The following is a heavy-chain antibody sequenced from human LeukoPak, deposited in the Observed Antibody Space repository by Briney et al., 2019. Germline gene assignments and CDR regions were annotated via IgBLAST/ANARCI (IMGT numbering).Heavy chain of an antibody. Sequence: SETLSLTCTVSGGSISSYYWSWIRQPAGKGLEWIGRIYTSGSTNYNPSLESRVTMSVGTSKNQFSLKLSSVTAADTAVYYCARNGAEVVVDPYYYYYYMDVWGKGTTVTISS. CDR1: GGSISSYY. CDR3: ARNGAEVVVDPYYYYYYMDV. J-gene: IGHJ6*03. V-gene: IGHV4-4*07. D-gene: IGHD2-15*01. CDR2: IYTSGST.